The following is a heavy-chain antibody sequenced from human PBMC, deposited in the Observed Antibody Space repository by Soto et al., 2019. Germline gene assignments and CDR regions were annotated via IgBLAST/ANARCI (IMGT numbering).Heavy chain of an antibody. Sequence: GGSLRLSCAASGFTFSSYGMHWVRQAPGMGLEWVAVIWYDGSNKYYADSVKGRFTISRDNSKNTLYLQMNSLRAEDTAVYYCARDPFTDYDSSGSIHGYWGQGTLVTVSS. J-gene: IGHJ4*02. CDR1: GFTFSSYG. V-gene: IGHV3-33*01. CDR3: ARDPFTDYDSSGSIHGY. D-gene: IGHD3-22*01. CDR2: IWYDGSNK.